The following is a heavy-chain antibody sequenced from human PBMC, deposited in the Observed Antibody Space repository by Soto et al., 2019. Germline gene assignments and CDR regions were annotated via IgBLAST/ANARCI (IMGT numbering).Heavy chain of an antibody. J-gene: IGHJ5*02. Sequence: SETLSLTCAVYGASLSDNYCNWLRQPPGKGLEWIGEINHSGNTNYNPSLRSRVTISIDTSKNQLSLNLRSVSAADTAVYYCARGRGDFDAWGQGTPVTVSS. D-gene: IGHD2-21*02. CDR2: INHSGNT. V-gene: IGHV4-34*01. CDR1: GASLSDNY. CDR3: ARGRGDFDA.